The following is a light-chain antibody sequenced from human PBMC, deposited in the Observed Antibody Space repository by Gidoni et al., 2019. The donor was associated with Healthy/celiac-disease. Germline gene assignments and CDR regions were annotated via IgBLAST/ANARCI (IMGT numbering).Light chain of an antibody. CDR1: QAISNY. CDR3: QQYDNLPLT. CDR2: DAS. V-gene: IGKV1-33*01. J-gene: IGKJ4*01. Sequence: DIQMTQSPSSLSVSVGDRVTITCQASQAISNYLNWYQQKPGKAPKLLIYDASNLETGVPSRFSGSGSGTDFTFTISSLQPEDSATYYCQQYDNLPLTFGGGTKVEIK.